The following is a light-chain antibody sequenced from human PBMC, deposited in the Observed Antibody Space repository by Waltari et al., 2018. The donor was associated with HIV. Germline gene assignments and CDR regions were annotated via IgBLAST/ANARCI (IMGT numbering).Light chain of an antibody. CDR2: EVN. CDR3: NSYAGSNNWV. J-gene: IGLJ3*02. CDR1: SSSVGCSQY. V-gene: IGLV2-8*01. Sequence: SALTQPPSASGPPGQSVTISCTGTSSSVGCSQYVPWYQQHPGKAPKLMIYEVNKRPSGVPDRFSGSKSANTASLTVSGLQADDEADYYCNSYAGSNNWVFGGGTKLTVL.